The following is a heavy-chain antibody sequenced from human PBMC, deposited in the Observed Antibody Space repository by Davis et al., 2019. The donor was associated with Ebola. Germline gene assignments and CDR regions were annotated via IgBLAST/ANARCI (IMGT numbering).Heavy chain of an antibody. Sequence: AASVKVSCKASGFTFTSSAMQWVRQARGQRLEWIGWIVVGSGNTNYAQKFQERVTITRDMSTSTAYMELSSLRSEDTAAYYCAAAVGAMTTVTEFDYWGQGTLVTVSS. CDR3: AAAVGAMTTVTEFDY. J-gene: IGHJ4*02. CDR1: GFTFTSSA. CDR2: IVVGSGNT. D-gene: IGHD4-17*01. V-gene: IGHV1-58*02.